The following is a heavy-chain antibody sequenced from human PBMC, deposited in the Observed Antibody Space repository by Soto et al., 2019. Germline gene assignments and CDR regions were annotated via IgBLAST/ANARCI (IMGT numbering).Heavy chain of an antibody. Sequence: PGESLKISCNGSGYSFTIYWISWVRQMPGKGLEWMGRIDPSDSYTNYSPSFQGHVTISADKSISTAYLQWSSLKASDTAMYYCARFGYCSSTSCSYYYYGMDVWGQGTTVTVSS. D-gene: IGHD2-2*01. CDR1: GYSFTIYW. J-gene: IGHJ6*02. CDR3: ARFGYCSSTSCSYYYYGMDV. V-gene: IGHV5-10-1*01. CDR2: IDPSDSYT.